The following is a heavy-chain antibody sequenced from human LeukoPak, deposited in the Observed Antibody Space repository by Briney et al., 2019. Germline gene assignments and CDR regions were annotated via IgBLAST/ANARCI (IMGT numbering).Heavy chain of an antibody. J-gene: IGHJ6*02. D-gene: IGHD3-9*01. CDR1: GFTFSDYY. CDR3: ARDPPGDYDILTPDV. Sequence: GGSLRLSCAASGFTFSDYYMSWIRQAPGKGLEWVSYISSSGSTIYYADSVKGRFTISRGNAKNSLYLQMNSLRAEDTAVYYCARDPPGDYDILTPDVWGQGTTVTVSS. V-gene: IGHV3-11*01. CDR2: ISSSGSTI.